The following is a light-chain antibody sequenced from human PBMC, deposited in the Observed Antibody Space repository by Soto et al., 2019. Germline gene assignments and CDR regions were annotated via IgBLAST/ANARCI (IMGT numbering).Light chain of an antibody. Sequence: DGMMTQTPLSLSVAPGQPASISCKSIQSLLHITGETFLFWYLQKPGQSPQLLIYEVSTRVSGVRDRFSRRGSGTDFTLEISRVENDDVGIYYCMQSTQLPPTFGQGTRLGI. V-gene: IGKV2D-29*02. CDR3: MQSTQLPPT. CDR1: QSLLHITGETF. CDR2: EVS. J-gene: IGKJ5*01.